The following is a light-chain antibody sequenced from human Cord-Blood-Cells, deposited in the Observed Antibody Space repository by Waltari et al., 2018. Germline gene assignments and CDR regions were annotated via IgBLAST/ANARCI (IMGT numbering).Light chain of an antibody. CDR2: AAS. Sequence: DIPMTPSPSSLSASLGDRVTITCRASQSISSYLNWYQQKPGKAPKLLIYAASSLQSGVPSRFSGSGSGTDFTLTISSLQPEDVATYYCQQSYSTPHTFGQGTKLDIK. CDR1: QSISSY. J-gene: IGKJ2*01. CDR3: QQSYSTPHT. V-gene: IGKV1-39*01.